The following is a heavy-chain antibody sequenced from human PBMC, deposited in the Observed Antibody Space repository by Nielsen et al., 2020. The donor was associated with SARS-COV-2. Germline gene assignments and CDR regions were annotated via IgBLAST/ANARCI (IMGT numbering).Heavy chain of an antibody. Sequence: ASVKVSCKASGYTFTSCAMHWVRQAPGQRLEWMGWINAGNGNTKYSQKFQGRVTITRDTSASTAYMELSSLRSEDTAVYYCASWVRYYDSSGYYYDLHYWGQGTLVTVSS. J-gene: IGHJ4*02. D-gene: IGHD3-22*01. CDR3: ASWVRYYDSSGYYYDLHY. V-gene: IGHV1-3*01. CDR1: GYTFTSCA. CDR2: INAGNGNT.